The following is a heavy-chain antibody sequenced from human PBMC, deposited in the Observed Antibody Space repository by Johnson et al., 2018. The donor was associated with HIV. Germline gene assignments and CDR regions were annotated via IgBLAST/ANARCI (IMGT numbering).Heavy chain of an antibody. CDR3: TTDIVGSGSHDAFDI. D-gene: IGHD1-26*01. J-gene: IGHJ3*02. V-gene: IGHV3-15*01. CDR1: GFTFSNAW. Sequence: VQLVESGGGLVKPGGSLRLSCTVSGFTFSNAWMNWVRQAPRKGLEWVGRIKSKTDGGPTDSAASGKGRFILSRDDSNNTLYLQINSRKREDTAVYYCTTDIVGSGSHDAFDIWGQGTIVTVSS. CDR2: IKSKTDGGPT.